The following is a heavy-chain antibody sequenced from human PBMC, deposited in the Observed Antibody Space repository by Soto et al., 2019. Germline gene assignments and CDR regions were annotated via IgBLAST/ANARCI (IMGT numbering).Heavy chain of an antibody. Sequence: ESLTISRQGAGYSVSGDWNGVVRQTPGKRLELMGMIYPGDSDTRDSPSFQGQVTISADKSISAAFLQWSSLKASDTAMYYCLTQFDSSCWYDYWGQGTMVTVSS. CDR1: GYSVSGDW. CDR2: IYPGDSDT. V-gene: IGHV5-51*01. D-gene: IGHD6-19*01. J-gene: IGHJ4*02. CDR3: LTQFDSSCWYDY.